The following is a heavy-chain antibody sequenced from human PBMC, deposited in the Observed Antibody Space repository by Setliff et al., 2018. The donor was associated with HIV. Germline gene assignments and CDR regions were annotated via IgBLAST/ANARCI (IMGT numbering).Heavy chain of an antibody. D-gene: IGHD3-10*01. CDR2: IYYSGYT. J-gene: IGHJ3*02. V-gene: IGHV4-39*01. Sequence: SETLSLICSVSGGSISSDCCYWGWIRQPPGKGLEWIASIYYSGYTYSNPSLKSRVTISVDTSKNQFSLKLNSVTAADTAVYYCARRGTHGAFDIWGQGTMVTVSS. CDR3: ARRGTHGAFDI. CDR1: GGSISSDCCY.